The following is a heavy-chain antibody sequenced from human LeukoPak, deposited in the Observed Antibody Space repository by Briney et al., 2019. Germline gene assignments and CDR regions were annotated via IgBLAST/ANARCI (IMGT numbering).Heavy chain of an antibody. CDR2: IYYSGST. CDR3: ARDRKRGPPEAFDI. CDR1: GGSISSYY. D-gene: IGHD3-16*01. V-gene: IGHV4-59*01. J-gene: IGHJ3*02. Sequence: PSETLSLTCTVSGGSISSYYWSWIRQPPGKGLEWIGYIYYSGSTNYNPSLKSRVTISVDTSKNQFSPKLSSVTAADTAVYYCARDRKRGPPEAFDIWGQGTMVTVSS.